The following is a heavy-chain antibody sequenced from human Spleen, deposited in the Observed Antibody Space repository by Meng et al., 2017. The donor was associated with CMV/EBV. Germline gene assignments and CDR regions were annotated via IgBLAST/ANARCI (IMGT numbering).Heavy chain of an antibody. Sequence: GTGFGGSNRSGGCSWSWIRHHPGKGLECIGYIYYSGSTYYNPSLKSRVTISVDTSKNQFSLNLSSVTAADTAVYYCAREGSSNWFDPWGQGTLVTVSS. CDR3: AREGSSNWFDP. D-gene: IGHD6-6*01. CDR2: IYYSGST. CDR1: GGSNRSGGCS. J-gene: IGHJ5*02. V-gene: IGHV4-31*03.